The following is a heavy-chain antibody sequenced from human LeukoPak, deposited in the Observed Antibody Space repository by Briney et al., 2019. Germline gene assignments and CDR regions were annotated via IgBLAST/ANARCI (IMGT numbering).Heavy chain of an antibody. V-gene: IGHV4-38-2*02. Sequence: PSETLSLTCTVSGYSISSGYYWGWIRQPPGKGLEWIGSIYHSGSTYYNPSLKSRVTISVDTSKNQFSLKLSSVTAADTAVYYCARVFGGYSYGTFDYWGQGTLVTVSS. CDR3: ARVFGGYSYGTFDY. J-gene: IGHJ4*02. CDR2: IYHSGST. CDR1: GYSISSGYY. D-gene: IGHD5-18*01.